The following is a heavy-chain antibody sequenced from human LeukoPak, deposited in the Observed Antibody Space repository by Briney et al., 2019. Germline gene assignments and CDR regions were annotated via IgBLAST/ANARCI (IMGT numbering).Heavy chain of an antibody. CDR2: IYYSGST. D-gene: IGHD3-9*01. J-gene: IGHJ4*02. Sequence: SETLSLTCTVSGGSISSGDYYWSWIRRPPGKGLEWIGYIYYSGSTYYNPSLKSRVTISVDTSKNQFSLKLSSVTAADTAVYYCARDRLRYFDYWGQGTLVTVSS. V-gene: IGHV4-30-4*01. CDR3: ARDRLRYFDY. CDR1: GGSISSGDYY.